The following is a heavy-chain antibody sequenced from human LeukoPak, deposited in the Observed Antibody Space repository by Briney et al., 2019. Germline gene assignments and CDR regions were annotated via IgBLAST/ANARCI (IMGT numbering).Heavy chain of an antibody. Sequence: ASVKVSCKASGYTFTGYYMHWVRQAPGQGLEWMGWINPNSGGTNYAQKFQGRVTMTSDTSISTAYMELSRLRSDDTAVYYCARDKEGARGWLYYFDYWGQGTLVTVSS. J-gene: IGHJ4*02. D-gene: IGHD6-19*01. CDR3: ARDKEGARGWLYYFDY. CDR1: GYTFTGYY. CDR2: INPNSGGT. V-gene: IGHV1-2*02.